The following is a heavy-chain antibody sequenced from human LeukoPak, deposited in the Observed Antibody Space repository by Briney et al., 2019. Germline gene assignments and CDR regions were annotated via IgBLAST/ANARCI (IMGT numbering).Heavy chain of an antibody. Sequence: ASVKVSCKVSGYTLTELSMHWVRQAPGKGLEWMGGFDPEDGETIYAQKFQGRVTMTEDTSTDTAYMELSSLRSEDTAVYYCATGMTTGTFYYYYGMDVWGQGTTVTVSS. D-gene: IGHD4-17*01. V-gene: IGHV1-24*01. J-gene: IGHJ6*02. CDR1: GYTLTELS. CDR2: FDPEDGET. CDR3: ATGMTTGTFYYYYGMDV.